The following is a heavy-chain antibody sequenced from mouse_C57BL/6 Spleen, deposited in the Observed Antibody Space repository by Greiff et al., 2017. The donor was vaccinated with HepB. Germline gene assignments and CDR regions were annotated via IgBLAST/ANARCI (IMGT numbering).Heavy chain of an antibody. CDR2: INPGSGGT. CDR3: ARGGYDYDGFAY. V-gene: IGHV1-54*01. J-gene: IGHJ3*01. CDR1: GYAFTNYL. Sequence: QVHVKQSGAELVRPGTSVKVSCKASGYAFTNYLIEWVKQRPGQGLEWIGVINPGSGGTNYNEKFKGKATLTADKSSSTAYMQLSSLTSEDSAVYFCARGGYDYDGFAYWGQGTLVTVSA. D-gene: IGHD2-4*01.